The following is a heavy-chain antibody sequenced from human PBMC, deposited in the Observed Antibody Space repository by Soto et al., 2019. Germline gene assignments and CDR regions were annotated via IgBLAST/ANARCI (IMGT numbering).Heavy chain of an antibody. CDR3: AKGTKLELNY. CDR2: ISYDGSNK. D-gene: IGHD1-7*01. V-gene: IGHV3-30*18. J-gene: IGHJ4*02. CDR1: GFTFSSYG. Sequence: QSGGSLRLSCAASGFTFSSYGVHWVRQAPGKGLEWVAVISYDGSNKYYADSVKGRFTISKDNSKNTLYLQMNSLRAEDTAVYYCAKGTKLELNYWGQGALVTVSS.